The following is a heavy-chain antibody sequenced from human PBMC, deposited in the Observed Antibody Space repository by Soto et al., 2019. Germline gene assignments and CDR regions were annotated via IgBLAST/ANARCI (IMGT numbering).Heavy chain of an antibody. Sequence: QITLKESGPSLVKPTQTLTLTCTFSGFSLTTSGVAVGWIRQPPGKALEWLALIYGDDDKRYSTSLKTRLAISRGTPEDQVVLTMTDLDPVDTATYYFVHSKFGSYVGAFVVWGEGTMVNVSS. J-gene: IGHJ3*01. CDR3: VHSKFGSYVGAFVV. D-gene: IGHD3-10*01. CDR1: GFSLTTSGVA. CDR2: IYGDDDK. V-gene: IGHV2-5*02.